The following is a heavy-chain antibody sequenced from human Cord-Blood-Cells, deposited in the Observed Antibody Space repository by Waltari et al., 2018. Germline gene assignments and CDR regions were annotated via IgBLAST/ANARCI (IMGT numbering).Heavy chain of an antibody. CDR1: GYTFSGYE. CDR3: ASGWGLWDY. J-gene: IGHJ4*02. CDR2: MNPNSGNT. Sequence: LLVPYVAELKQPPAPLSVSCKAAGYTFSGYEINWVRQATGQGLEWMGWMNPNSGNTGYAQKFQGRVTMTRNTSISTAYMELSSLRSEDTAVYYCASGWGLWDYWGQGTLVTVSS. V-gene: IGHV1-8*01. D-gene: IGHD7-27*01.